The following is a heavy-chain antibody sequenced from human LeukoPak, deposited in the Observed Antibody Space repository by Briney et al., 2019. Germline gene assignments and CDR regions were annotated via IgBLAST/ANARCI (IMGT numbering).Heavy chain of an antibody. D-gene: IGHD6-13*01. CDR3: ARAVGIAAAAPFDY. CDR1: GFTISSYS. Sequence: GRSLRLSCAASGFTISSYSMNWVRQAPGEGLEWVSSISSSSTYIYYADSVKGRFTISRDNAKNSLYLQMNSLRAEDTAVYYCARAVGIAAAAPFDYWGQGTLVTVSS. J-gene: IGHJ4*02. CDR2: ISSSSTYI. V-gene: IGHV3-21*01.